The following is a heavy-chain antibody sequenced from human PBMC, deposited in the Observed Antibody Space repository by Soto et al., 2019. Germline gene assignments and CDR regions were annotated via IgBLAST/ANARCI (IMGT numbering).Heavy chain of an antibody. CDR3: MLGSGWKDFDY. D-gene: IGHD3-22*01. J-gene: IGHJ4*02. CDR1: GGNIRSGDYY. CDR2: IYHSGST. V-gene: IGHV4-30-4*01. Sequence: SETKSHTSSVSGGNIRSGDYYRSWIRQPPGKGLEWIGYIYHSGSTDYNPSLKSRVTISVDTSKNQFSLKLSSVTAADTAVYYCMLGSGWKDFDYWGQGTLVTVSS.